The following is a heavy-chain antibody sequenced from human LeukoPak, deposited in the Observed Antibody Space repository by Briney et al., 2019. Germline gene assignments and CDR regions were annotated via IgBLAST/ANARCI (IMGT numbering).Heavy chain of an antibody. J-gene: IGHJ4*02. CDR1: GFTFSSYG. CDR2: ISYDGSNK. CDR3: AKARDFDY. Sequence: PGGSLRLSCAASGFTFSSYGMHWVRQAPGKGLEWVAVISYDGSNKYYAGSVKGRFTISRDNSKNTLYLQMNSLRAEDTAVYYCAKARDFDYWGQGTLVTVSS. V-gene: IGHV3-30*18.